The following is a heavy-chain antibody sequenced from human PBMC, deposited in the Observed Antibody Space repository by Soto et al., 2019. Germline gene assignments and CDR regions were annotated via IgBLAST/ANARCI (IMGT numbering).Heavy chain of an antibody. J-gene: IGHJ6*02. CDR3: ARTPRCSSTSCYKRDYYYYGMDV. Sequence: SETLSLTCTVSGGSISSYYWSWIRQPPGKGLEWIGYIYYSGSTNYNPSLKSRVTISVDTTKNQFPLKLSSVTAADTAVYYCARTPRCSSTSCYKRDYYYYGMDVWGQGXTVTVYS. CDR1: GGSISSYY. CDR2: IYYSGST. V-gene: IGHV4-59*01. D-gene: IGHD2-2*02.